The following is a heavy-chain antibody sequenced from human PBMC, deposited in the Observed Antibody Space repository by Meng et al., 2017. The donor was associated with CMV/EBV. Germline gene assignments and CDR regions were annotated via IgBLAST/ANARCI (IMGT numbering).Heavy chain of an antibody. J-gene: IGHJ4*02. D-gene: IGHD1-26*01. Sequence: ASVKVSCKASGYTFTGYYMHWVRQAPGQGLEWMGWINPNSGGTNYAQKFQGRVTMTRDTSISTAYMELSRLRSDDTAVYYCARCSGTGTGSVFYWGQGTLVTVSS. CDR2: INPNSGGT. V-gene: IGHV1-2*02. CDR3: ARCSGTGTGSVFY. CDR1: GYTFTGYY.